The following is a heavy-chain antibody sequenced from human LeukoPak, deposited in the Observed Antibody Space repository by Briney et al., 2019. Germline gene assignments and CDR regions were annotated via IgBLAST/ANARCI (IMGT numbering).Heavy chain of an antibody. CDR2: INHSGST. V-gene: IGHV4-34*01. CDR1: GGSFSGYY. J-gene: IGHJ3*02. CDR3: AGGPLGDYNILTGYSIVDI. Sequence: SETLSLTCAVYGGSFSGYYWSWIRQPPGKGLEWIGEINHSGSTNYNPSLKSRVTISVDTSKNQFSLKLSSVTAADTAVYYCAGGPLGDYNILTGYSIVDIWGQGTMVTVSS. D-gene: IGHD3-9*01.